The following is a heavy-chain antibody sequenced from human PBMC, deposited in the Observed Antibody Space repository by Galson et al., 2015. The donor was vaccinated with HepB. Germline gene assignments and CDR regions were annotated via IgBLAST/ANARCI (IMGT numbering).Heavy chain of an antibody. CDR3: AKEGPTYYDILTGQVPYYYYGMDV. V-gene: IGHV3-30*18. J-gene: IGHJ6*02. CDR2: ISSDGSNK. D-gene: IGHD3-9*01. CDR1: GFTFSSYG. Sequence: SLRLSCAASGFTFSSYGMNWVRQAPGKGLEWVAVISSDGSNKYYADSVKGRFTISRDNSKNTLYLQMNSLRAEDTAVYYCAKEGPTYYDILTGQVPYYYYGMDVWGQGTTVTVSS.